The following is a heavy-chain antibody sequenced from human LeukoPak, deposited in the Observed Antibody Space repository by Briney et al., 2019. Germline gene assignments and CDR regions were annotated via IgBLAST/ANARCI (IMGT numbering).Heavy chain of an antibody. V-gene: IGHV1-18*01. CDR2: ISAYNGNT. Sequence: ASVKVSCKASGGTFSSYAISWVRQAPGQGLEWMGWISAYNGNTNYAQKLQGRVTMTTDTSTSTAYMELRSLRSDDTAVYYCARRVDTAMVDYWGQGTLVTVSS. CDR1: GGTFSSYA. J-gene: IGHJ4*02. CDR3: ARRVDTAMVDY. D-gene: IGHD5-18*01.